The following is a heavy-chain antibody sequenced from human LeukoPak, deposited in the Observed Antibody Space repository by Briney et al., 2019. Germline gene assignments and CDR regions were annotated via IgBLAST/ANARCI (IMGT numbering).Heavy chain of an antibody. D-gene: IGHD4-17*01. CDR1: GGSINSYY. Sequence: SETLSLTCTVSGGSINSYYWSWIRQPPGKGLEWIGYIYYSGSTNYNPSLKSRVTISVDTSKNQFSLKLSSVTAADTAVYYCARVESGYGDYLHTALAEYFQHWGQGTLVTVSS. J-gene: IGHJ1*01. CDR2: IYYSGST. CDR3: ARVESGYGDYLHTALAEYFQH. V-gene: IGHV4-59*01.